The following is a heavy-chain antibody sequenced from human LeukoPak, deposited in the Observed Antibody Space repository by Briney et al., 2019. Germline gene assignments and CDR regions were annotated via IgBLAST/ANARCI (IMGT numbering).Heavy chain of an antibody. V-gene: IGHV4-59*08. CDR3: VRRDNTGWNYFDY. D-gene: IGHD6-19*01. Sequence: SETLSLTCTGSGGSINSHYWSWIRQPRGKGLEWIGDIYYSGSTKYNPSLKSRVTISVDTSKNHLSLKLSSVLAADTAIYYCVRRDNTGWNYFDYWGQGILVTVSS. CDR1: GGSINSHY. J-gene: IGHJ4*02. CDR2: IYYSGST.